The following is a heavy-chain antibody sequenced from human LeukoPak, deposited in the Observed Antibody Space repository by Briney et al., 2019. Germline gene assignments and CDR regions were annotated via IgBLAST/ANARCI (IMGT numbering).Heavy chain of an antibody. J-gene: IGHJ4*02. Sequence: HPGGSLRLSCAASGFTVSSNYMSWVRQAPGKGLEWVSIIYSGGRTYYADSVKGRFTISRDNSKNTLYLQMNSLRAEDTAVYYCARVGSGSYFDYWGQGTLVTVSS. CDR3: ARVGSGSYFDY. D-gene: IGHD3-10*01. CDR2: IYSGGRT. CDR1: GFTVSSNY. V-gene: IGHV3-66*02.